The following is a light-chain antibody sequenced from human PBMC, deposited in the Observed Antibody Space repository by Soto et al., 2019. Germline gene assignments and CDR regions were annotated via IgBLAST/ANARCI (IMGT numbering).Light chain of an antibody. V-gene: IGKV3-20*01. CDR2: GAS. Sequence: EIMLSQSPGTLSLSPGERATLSCRASQSVSNNYLAWYQQKPGQAPRLLIYGASNRATGIPDRISGSGSGTDFTLTISRLEPEDFAVYYCQQYGSSPWTFGQGTKVDIK. J-gene: IGKJ1*01. CDR1: QSVSNNY. CDR3: QQYGSSPWT.